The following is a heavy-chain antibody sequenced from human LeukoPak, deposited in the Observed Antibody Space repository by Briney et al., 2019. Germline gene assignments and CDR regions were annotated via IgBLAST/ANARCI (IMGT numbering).Heavy chain of an antibody. V-gene: IGHV3-23*01. Sequence: GGSLRLSCAASGFTFSSYAMSWVRQAPGKGLEWVSAISSSGGSTYYADSVKGRFTISRDNSKNTLYLQMNSLRAEDTAVYYCAKPPNSGSYYEAFDIWGQGTMVTVSS. D-gene: IGHD1-26*01. CDR3: AKPPNSGSYYEAFDI. CDR2: ISSSGGST. CDR1: GFTFSSYA. J-gene: IGHJ3*02.